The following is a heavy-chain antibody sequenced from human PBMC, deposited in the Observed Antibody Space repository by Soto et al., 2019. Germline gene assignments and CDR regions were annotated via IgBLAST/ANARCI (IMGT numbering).Heavy chain of an antibody. CDR3: ARDFGSEDYSNYRAFDY. CDR2: ISSSSSYI. D-gene: IGHD4-4*01. J-gene: IGHJ4*02. Sequence: GGSLRLSCAASGFTFSSYSMNWVRQAPGKGLEWASSISSSSSYIYYTDSVKGRFTISRDNAKNSLYLQMNSLRAEDTAVYYCARDFGSEDYSNYRAFDYWGQGTLVTVSS. V-gene: IGHV3-21*01. CDR1: GFTFSSYS.